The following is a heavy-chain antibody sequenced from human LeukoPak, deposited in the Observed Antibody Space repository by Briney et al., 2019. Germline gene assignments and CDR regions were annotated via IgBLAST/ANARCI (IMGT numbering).Heavy chain of an antibody. D-gene: IGHD3-10*01. J-gene: IGHJ3*02. CDR1: GYTFTSYD. V-gene: IGHV1-8*01. CDR3: ARDGALWFGESSI. CDR2: MNPNSGNT. Sequence: ASVKVSCKASGYTFTSYDFNWVRQATGQGLEWMGWMNPNSGNTGYAQKFQGRVTMTRNTSISTAYMELSSLRSEDTAVYYCARDGALWFGESSIWGQGTMVTVSS.